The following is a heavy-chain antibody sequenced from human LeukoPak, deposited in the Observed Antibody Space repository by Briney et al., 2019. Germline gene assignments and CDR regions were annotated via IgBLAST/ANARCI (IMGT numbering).Heavy chain of an antibody. CDR3: ARRAVRGDYFDY. CDR2: IYPGDSHT. J-gene: IGHJ4*02. CDR1: GYSFTSYW. Sequence: GESLKISCKGSGYSFTSYWLGWVRQMPGKGLEGMGIIYPGDSHTRYSPSFQGQVTISADKSIRTAYLQWRSLKASDTAMYYCARRAVRGDYFDYWGQGALVTVSS. V-gene: IGHV5-51*01. D-gene: IGHD3-10*01.